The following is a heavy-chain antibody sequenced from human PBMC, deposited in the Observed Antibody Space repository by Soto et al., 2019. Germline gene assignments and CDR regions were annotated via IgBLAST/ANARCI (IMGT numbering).Heavy chain of an antibody. CDR3: ARGYSSSWSDYGMDV. J-gene: IGHJ6*02. CDR2: INPSGGST. D-gene: IGHD6-13*01. V-gene: IGHV1-46*01. CDR1: GYTFTSYY. Sequence: ASVKVSCKASGYTFTSYYMHWVRQAPGQGLEWMGMINPSGGSTSYAQKFQGRVTMTRDTSTSTVYMELSSLRSEDTAVYYCARGYSSSWSDYGMDVWGQGTTVTVSS.